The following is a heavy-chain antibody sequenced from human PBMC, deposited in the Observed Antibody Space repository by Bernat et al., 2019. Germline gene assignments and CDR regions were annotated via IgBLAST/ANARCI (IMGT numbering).Heavy chain of an antibody. CDR1: GFTFSSHD. Sequence: QVQLVESGGGVVQPGRSLRLSCAASGFTFSSHDMHWVRQAPGKGLAWVAGISYHGNNKYYGDSLKGRFTISRDNSKNTLYLQMNSLRAEDAAVYYCAEGAVGTDFDYWGQGTLVTVSS. CDR2: ISYHGNNK. J-gene: IGHJ4*02. CDR3: AEGAVGTDFDY. V-gene: IGHV3-30*18. D-gene: IGHD6-13*01.